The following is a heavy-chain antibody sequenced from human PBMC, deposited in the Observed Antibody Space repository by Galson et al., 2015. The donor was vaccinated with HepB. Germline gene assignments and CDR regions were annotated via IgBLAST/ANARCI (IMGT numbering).Heavy chain of an antibody. CDR1: GYTLPELS. D-gene: IGHD2-2*01. CDR2: FDPEQGKT. J-gene: IGHJ5*02. CDR3: ATSTVKYLVIRGGLNPEMSDYFDP. Sequence: SVKVSCKVSGYTLPELSLHCVRQAPGKGLEWMGGFDPEQGKTIYAQKFQGRVTMTEETSTDTAYMELSSLRSQDTAVYYCATSTVKYLVIRGGLNPEMSDYFDPWGQGTLVTVSS. V-gene: IGHV1-24*01.